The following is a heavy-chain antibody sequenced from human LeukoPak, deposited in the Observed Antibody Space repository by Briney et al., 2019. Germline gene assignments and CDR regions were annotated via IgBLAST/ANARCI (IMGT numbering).Heavy chain of an antibody. V-gene: IGHV4-39*01. CDR1: GGSISSSDCY. J-gene: IGHJ6*04. Sequence: PSETLSLTCTVSGGSISSSDCYWGWIRQPPGKGLEWVGCIYYSGSTYYNPSLKSRVTISIDTSKNQFSLKVNSVTAADTAVYYCARHPYYDFWSGTDVWGKGTTVTVSS. CDR2: IYYSGST. D-gene: IGHD3-3*01. CDR3: ARHPYYDFWSGTDV.